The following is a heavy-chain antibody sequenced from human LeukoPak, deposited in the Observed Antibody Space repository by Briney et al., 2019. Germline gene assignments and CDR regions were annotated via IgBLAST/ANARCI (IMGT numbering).Heavy chain of an antibody. J-gene: IGHJ4*02. CDR3: ARGAAGYSYG. D-gene: IGHD5-18*01. Sequence: PSETLSLTCTVSGGSISSYYWSWIRQPPGKGLEWIGHIYYSGSINYNPSLKSRVTISIDTSKNQFSLRLNSVTAADTAAYYCARGAAGYSYGWGQGTLVTVSS. CDR2: IYYSGSI. V-gene: IGHV4-59*01. CDR1: GGSISSYY.